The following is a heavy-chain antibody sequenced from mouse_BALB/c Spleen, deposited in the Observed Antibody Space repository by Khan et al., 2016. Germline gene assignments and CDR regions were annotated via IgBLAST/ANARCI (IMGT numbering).Heavy chain of an antibody. CDR3: ARTRNYPYYAMDY. J-gene: IGHJ4*01. Sequence: QIQLVQSGPELKKPGETVKISCKASEYTFTNYGMNWVKQAPGKGLKWMGWINTNTGEPTYAAEFKGRFAFSLEASASTAYLQLNNLKNAASATYFSARTRNYPYYAMDYWGQGTTVTVSS. D-gene: IGHD2-1*01. CDR2: INTNTGEP. CDR1: EYTFTNYG. V-gene: IGHV9-3*02.